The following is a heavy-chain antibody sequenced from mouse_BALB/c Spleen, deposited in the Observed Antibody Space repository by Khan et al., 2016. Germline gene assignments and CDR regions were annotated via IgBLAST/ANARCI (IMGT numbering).Heavy chain of an antibody. Sequence: EVKLLESGGGLVQPGGSLKLSCAASGFDFSRYWMSWVRQAPGKGLEWIGESNPDSSTINYMPSLKDKFIISRDNAKNTLYLQMSKVRSEDTALYYCPSRVYYVSMDYWGLGTSVTVSS. J-gene: IGHJ4*01. CDR1: GFDFSRYW. V-gene: IGHV4-1*02. CDR2: SNPDSSTI. D-gene: IGHD1-1*01. CDR3: PSRVYYVSMDY.